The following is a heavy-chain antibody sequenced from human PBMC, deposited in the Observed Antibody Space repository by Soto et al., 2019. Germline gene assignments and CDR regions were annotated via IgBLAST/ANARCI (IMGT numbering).Heavy chain of an antibody. D-gene: IGHD3-16*01. J-gene: IGHJ5*02. CDR2: LSGSGGTT. CDR1: GFTLSNHA. CDR3: AKSRAYGGATDCDL. V-gene: IGHV3-23*01. Sequence: EVQLLESGGGLVQPGGSLRLSCAGSGFTLSNHAMSWVRQSPGRGLEWLSSLSGSGGTTYYAASVKGRFAISRDTSTKTPFLQLNDLRADDTATYICAKSRAYGGATDCDLGGRGTLFTISS.